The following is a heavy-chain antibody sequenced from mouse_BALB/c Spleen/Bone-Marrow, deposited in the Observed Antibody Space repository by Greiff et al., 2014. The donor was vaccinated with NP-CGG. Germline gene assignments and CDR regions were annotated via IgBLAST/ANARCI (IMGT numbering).Heavy chain of an antibody. CDR2: IDPYNGDT. CDR3: ASCGNYEAWFAY. V-gene: IGHV1S135*01. Sequence: VHVKQSGPGLAKPGASVKVSCKASGYAFTSYNIYWVKQSHGKSLEWIGYIDPYNGDTNYNQKFKVKATLTVDKSSSTAYMHLNSLTSEDSAVYYCASCGNYEAWFAYWGQGTLVTVSA. D-gene: IGHD2-1*01. J-gene: IGHJ3*01. CDR1: GYAFTSYN.